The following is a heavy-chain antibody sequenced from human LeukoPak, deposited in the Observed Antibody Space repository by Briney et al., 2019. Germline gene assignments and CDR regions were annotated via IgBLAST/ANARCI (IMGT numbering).Heavy chain of an antibody. V-gene: IGHV1-46*01. CDR3: ARPNYYGSESYSFDY. CDR1: GYTFTTYF. D-gene: IGHD3-10*01. CDR2: INPIGGST. Sequence: ASVKVSCKASGYTFTTYFIHWVRQAPGQRVEGMEVINPIGGSTSYAQNFQGRLTMTRDTSTSTVYMDLSSLRSEDTALYYCARPNYYGSESYSFDYWGQGTLVTVSS. J-gene: IGHJ4*02.